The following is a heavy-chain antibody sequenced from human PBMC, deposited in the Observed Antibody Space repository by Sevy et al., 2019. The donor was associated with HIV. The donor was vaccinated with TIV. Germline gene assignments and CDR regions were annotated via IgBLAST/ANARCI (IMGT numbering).Heavy chain of an antibody. CDR3: TRDPPVADFWSGYFLADPYYGIDV. D-gene: IGHD3-3*01. CDR2: IRSKAYGGTT. Sequence: GGSLRLSCTASGFTFGDYAMSWFRQAPGKGLEWVGFIRSKAYGGTTEYAASVKGRFTISRDDSKSIAYLQMNSLKTEDTAVYYCTRDPPVADFWSGYFLADPYYGIDVWGQGTTVTVSS. V-gene: IGHV3-49*03. CDR1: GFTFGDYA. J-gene: IGHJ6*02.